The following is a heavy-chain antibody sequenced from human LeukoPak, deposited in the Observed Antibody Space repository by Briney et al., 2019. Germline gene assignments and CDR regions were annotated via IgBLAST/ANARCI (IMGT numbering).Heavy chain of an antibody. V-gene: IGHV3-33*01. J-gene: IGHJ4*02. CDR2: IWYDGSNK. Sequence: GGSLRLSCAASGFTFSSYGMHWVRQAPGKGLEWVAVIWYDGSNKYYADSVKGRFTISRDNSKNTLYLQMNSLRAEDTAVYYCARERGYYDSSGYYSRDLGYWGQGTLVTVSS. D-gene: IGHD3-22*01. CDR1: GFTFSSYG. CDR3: ARERGYYDSSGYYSRDLGY.